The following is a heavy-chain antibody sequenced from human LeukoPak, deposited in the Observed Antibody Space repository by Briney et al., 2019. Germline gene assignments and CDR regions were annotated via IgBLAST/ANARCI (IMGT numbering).Heavy chain of an antibody. CDR2: IYYSGST. Sequence: PSETLSLTCTVSGGSISSYYWSWIRQPPGKGLEWIGYIYYSGSTNYNPSLKSRVTISVDTSKNQFSLKLSSVTAADTAVYYCRSGSYYVDDAFDIWGQGTMVTVSS. CDR3: RSGSYYVDDAFDI. J-gene: IGHJ3*02. CDR1: GGSISSYY. D-gene: IGHD3-22*01. V-gene: IGHV4-59*01.